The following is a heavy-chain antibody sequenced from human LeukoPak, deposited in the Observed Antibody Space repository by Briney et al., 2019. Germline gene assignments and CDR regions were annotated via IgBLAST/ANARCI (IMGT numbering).Heavy chain of an antibody. V-gene: IGHV1-2*02. CDR2: INPNSGGT. CDR1: GYTFTGYY. J-gene: IGHJ6*03. CDR3: ARGGGYSYGYLVYYYYYYMDV. D-gene: IGHD5-18*01. Sequence: ASVKVSCKASGYTFTGYYMHWVRQAPGQGREWMGWINPNSGGTNYAQKFQGRVTMTRDTSISTAYMELSRLRSDDTAVYYCARGGGYSYGYLVYYYYYYMDVWGKGTTVTVSS.